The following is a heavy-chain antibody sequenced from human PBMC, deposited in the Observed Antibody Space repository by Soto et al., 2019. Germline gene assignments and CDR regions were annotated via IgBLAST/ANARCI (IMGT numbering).Heavy chain of an antibody. V-gene: IGHV4-59*08. J-gene: IGHJ5*02. Sequence: SETLSLTCTVSGGSISSYYWSWIRQPPGKGLEWIGYINYSGSSNYNPSFKSRVTISVDTSKNQVSLELSSVTAADTALYYCARRVAGWFDPWGQGALVTVSS. CDR3: ARRVAGWFDP. CDR1: GGSISSYY. CDR2: INYSGSS.